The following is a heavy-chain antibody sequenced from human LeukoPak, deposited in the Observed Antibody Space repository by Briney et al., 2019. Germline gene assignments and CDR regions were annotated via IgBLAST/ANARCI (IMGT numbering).Heavy chain of an antibody. D-gene: IGHD3-10*01. CDR3: AKTGRGGMTGAFDI. J-gene: IGHJ3*02. V-gene: IGHV3-43*02. CDR1: GFTFDDYA. CDR2: ISGDGGST. Sequence: GGSLRLSCAASGFTFDDYAMHWVRQAPGKGLEWVSLISGDGGSTYYADSVKGRFTISRDNSKNSLYLQMNSLRAEDTAVYYCAKTGRGGMTGAFDIWGQGTMVTVSS.